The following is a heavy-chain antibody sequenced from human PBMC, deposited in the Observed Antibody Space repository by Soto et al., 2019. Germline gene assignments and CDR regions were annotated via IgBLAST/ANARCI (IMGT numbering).Heavy chain of an antibody. V-gene: IGHV1-2*04. J-gene: IGHJ6*02. CDR1: GYTFTGYY. D-gene: IGHD2-2*01. CDR2: INPNSGGT. Sequence: ASVKVSCKASGYTFTGYYMHWVRQAPGQGLEWMGWINPNSGGTNYAQKFQGWVNMTRDTSISTAYMELSRLRSDDTAVYYCARAGNHCSSTSCPMDVWGQGTTVTVSS. CDR3: ARAGNHCSSTSCPMDV.